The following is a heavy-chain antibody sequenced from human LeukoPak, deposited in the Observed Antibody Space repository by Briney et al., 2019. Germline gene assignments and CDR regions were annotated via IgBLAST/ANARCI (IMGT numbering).Heavy chain of an antibody. Sequence: PGRSLRLSCAASGFTFSSYAMHWVRQAPGKGLEWVAVISYDGSNKYYADSVKGRFTISRDNSKNTLYLQMNSLRAEDTAVYYCARAGVVTAILGAFDIWGQGQWSPSLQ. CDR3: ARAGVVTAILGAFDI. D-gene: IGHD2-21*02. V-gene: IGHV3-30-3*01. CDR1: GFTFSSYA. J-gene: IGHJ3*02. CDR2: ISYDGSNK.